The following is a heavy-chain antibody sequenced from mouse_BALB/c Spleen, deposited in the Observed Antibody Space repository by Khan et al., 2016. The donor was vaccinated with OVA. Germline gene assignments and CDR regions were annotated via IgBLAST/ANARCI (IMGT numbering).Heavy chain of an antibody. D-gene: IGHD2-1*01. Sequence: EVQLQESGPDLVKPSQSLSLTCTVTGYSITSGYSWHWIRPFPGNKLEWMGYIYYRGSTNYNPSLKSRISITRDTSKNQFFLQLNSVTTEDTATYYCARDGNYVDYWGQGTTLTVSS. V-gene: IGHV3-1*02. CDR2: IYYRGST. CDR1: GYSITSGYS. J-gene: IGHJ2*01. CDR3: ARDGNYVDY.